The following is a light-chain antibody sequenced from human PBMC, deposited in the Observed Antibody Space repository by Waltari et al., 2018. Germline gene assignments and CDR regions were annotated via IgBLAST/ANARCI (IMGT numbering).Light chain of an antibody. CDR2: EVS. CDR1: SSDVGGYNY. V-gene: IGLV2-14*01. CDR3: SSYTSSSTVV. Sequence: QSSLTPPASVSGSPGQSITISCTGTSSDVGGYNYVSWYQQHPGKATKLLIYEVSNRPLGVSNRFSGSKSGNTASLTISGLQAEDEADYYCSSYTSSSTVVFGGGTKLTVL. J-gene: IGLJ2*01.